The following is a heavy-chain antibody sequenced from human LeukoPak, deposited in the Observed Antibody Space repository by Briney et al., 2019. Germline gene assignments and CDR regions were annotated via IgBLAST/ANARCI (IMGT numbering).Heavy chain of an antibody. V-gene: IGHV3-64D*09. CDR1: GFTFSSYA. CDR2: ISSDGART. Sequence: PGGSLRLSCAASGFTFSSYAMHWVRQAPGKGLEYVSAISSDGARTYYADSVKGRFTISRDNSKNTLYLQMSSLRAEDTAVYYCASGYGSGPYYKGFFDYWGQGTLVTVSS. J-gene: IGHJ4*02. CDR3: ASGYGSGPYYKGFFDY. D-gene: IGHD3-10*01.